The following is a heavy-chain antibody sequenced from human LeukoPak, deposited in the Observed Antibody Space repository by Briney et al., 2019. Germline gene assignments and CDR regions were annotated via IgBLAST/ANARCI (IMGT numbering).Heavy chain of an antibody. CDR1: GFTFSSYA. V-gene: IGHV3-23*01. Sequence: PGGSLRLSCAASGFTFSSYAMSWVRQAPGKRLEWVSAISGSGGSTYYADSVKGRFTISRDNSKNTLYLQMNSLRAEDTAVYYCAKDHYYYDSSGYYYFDYWGQGTLVTVSS. D-gene: IGHD3-22*01. J-gene: IGHJ4*02. CDR3: AKDHYYYDSSGYYYFDY. CDR2: ISGSGGST.